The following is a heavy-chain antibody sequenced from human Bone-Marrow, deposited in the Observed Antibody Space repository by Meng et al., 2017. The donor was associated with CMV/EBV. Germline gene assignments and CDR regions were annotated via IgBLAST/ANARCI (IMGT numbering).Heavy chain of an antibody. CDR1: GGSISSYY. Sequence: SETLSLTCTVSGGSISSYYWSWIRQPAGKGLEWIGRIYTSGSTNYNPSLKSRVTMSVDTSKNQFSLKLSSVTAADTAVYYCTTTNWAIPLNCSSTSCQYYYYYYGMDVWGQGTTVTVSS. CDR3: TTTNWAIPLNCSSTSCQYYYYYYGMDV. J-gene: IGHJ6*02. D-gene: IGHD2-2*01. V-gene: IGHV4-4*07. CDR2: IYTSGST.